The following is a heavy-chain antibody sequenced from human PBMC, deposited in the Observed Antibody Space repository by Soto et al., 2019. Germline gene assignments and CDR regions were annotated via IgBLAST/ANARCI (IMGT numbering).Heavy chain of an antibody. J-gene: IGHJ5*02. D-gene: IGHD3-3*01. CDR1: GDTFSTSS. Sequence: QVQLVQSGAEVKKPGSSVKVSCKASGDTFSTSSLTWVRQAPGQGLEWLGGIIPLSATEKLAQKFQGRLTFPADDSTSTAYMELGSLTSDDTAVYYCARGEMWSSYHNFFDPWGQGTLVTVSS. CDR2: IIPLSATE. CDR3: ARGEMWSSYHNFFDP. V-gene: IGHV1-69*01.